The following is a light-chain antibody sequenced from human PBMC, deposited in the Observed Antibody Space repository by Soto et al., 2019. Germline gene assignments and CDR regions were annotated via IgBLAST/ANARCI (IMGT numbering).Light chain of an antibody. CDR3: QRFNSDPPT. CDR1: QGISNY. CDR2: AAS. V-gene: IGKV1-27*01. Sequence: DIQMTRSPCCLSSLVVDIVSITCRASQGISNYLAWYQQKPGRVPKLLIYAASTLQSGVPSRLSGSGSGTDLTLTISSLQPEDVATYYCQRFNSDPPTFGQGTKVDI. J-gene: IGKJ1*01.